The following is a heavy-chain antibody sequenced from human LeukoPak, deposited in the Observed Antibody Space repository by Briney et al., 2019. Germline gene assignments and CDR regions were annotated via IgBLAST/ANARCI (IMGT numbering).Heavy chain of an antibody. D-gene: IGHD4/OR15-4a*01. J-gene: IGHJ5*02. CDR1: GGSITSDY. CDR2: IYDSGST. CDR3: AMSPPRGAWFDP. V-gene: IGHV4-4*09. Sequence: SETLSLTCSVSGGSITSDYWSWIRQSPGKGLEWIGFIYDSGSTIYNPSLKSRVTISVDTSKNQFSLKLRSVTAADTAIHYCAMSPPRGAWFDPWGQGTLVTVSS.